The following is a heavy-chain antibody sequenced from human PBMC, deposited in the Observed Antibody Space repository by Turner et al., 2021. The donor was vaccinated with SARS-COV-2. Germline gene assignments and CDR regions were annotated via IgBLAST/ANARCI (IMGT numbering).Heavy chain of an antibody. D-gene: IGHD3-10*01. CDR3: ARLVRRAEYYFDY. J-gene: IGHJ4*02. V-gene: IGHV4-39*01. CDR1: GGSISSSSYY. CDR2: IYYSGST. Sequence: QLQLPESGPGLVKPSETLSLTCTVSGGSISSSSYYWGWFRQPPGKGLEWIGSIYYSGSTYYNPSLKSRVTISVDTSKNQFSLKLSSVTAADTAVYYCARLVRRAEYYFDYWGQGTLVTVSS.